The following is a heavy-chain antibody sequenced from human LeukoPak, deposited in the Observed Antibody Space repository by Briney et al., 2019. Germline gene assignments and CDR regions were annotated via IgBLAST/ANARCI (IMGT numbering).Heavy chain of an antibody. J-gene: IGHJ5*02. Sequence: PGGSLRLSCAASGFTFSSCSMNWVRQAPGKGLEWVSYISSSSGTIYYADSVKGRFTISRDNAKNSLFLQMNSLRDEDTAVYFCTRDPSWFDPWGQGTLVTVSS. CDR3: TRDPSWFDP. CDR1: GFTFSSCS. CDR2: ISSSSGTI. V-gene: IGHV3-48*02.